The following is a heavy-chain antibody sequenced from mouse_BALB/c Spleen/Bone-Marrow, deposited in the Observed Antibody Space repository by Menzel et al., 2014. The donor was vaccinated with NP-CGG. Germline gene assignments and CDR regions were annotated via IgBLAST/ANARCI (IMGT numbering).Heavy chain of an antibody. CDR3: ARWDYYGYAMDN. V-gene: IGHV1S135*01. D-gene: IGHD1-1*01. Sequence: EVQLQQSGPELVKPGVSMKISCKASGYSFTGYTMNWVKQSHGKNLEWIGLINPYDGGTSYNQKFKGKATLTVDKSSTTAFMELLSPTSEDSAVYYCARWDYYGYAMDNWGQGTSVTVSS. CDR1: GYSFTGYT. CDR2: INPYDGGT. J-gene: IGHJ4*01.